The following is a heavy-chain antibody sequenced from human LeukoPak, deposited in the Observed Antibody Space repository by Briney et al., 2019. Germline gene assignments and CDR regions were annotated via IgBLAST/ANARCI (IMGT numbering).Heavy chain of an antibody. V-gene: IGHV3-48*04. CDR2: ISSSGNTI. CDR1: GFTFSSYG. CDR3: ARGTRWLTGPPDY. Sequence: GGSLRLSCAASGFTFSSYGMSWVRQAPGKGLEWVSYISSSGNTIYYADSVKGRFTISRDNAKNSLYLQMNSLRAEDTAVYYCARGTRWLTGPPDYWGQGTLVTVSS. D-gene: IGHD7-27*01. J-gene: IGHJ4*02.